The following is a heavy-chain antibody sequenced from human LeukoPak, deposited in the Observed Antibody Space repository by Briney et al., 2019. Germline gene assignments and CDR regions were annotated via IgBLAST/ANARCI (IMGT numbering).Heavy chain of an antibody. J-gene: IGHJ4*02. Sequence: GGSLRLSCAASGFTFSSYSMNWVRQAPGKGLEWVSYISSSSSTIYYADSVKGRFTISRDNAKNSLYLQMNSLRAEDTAVYYCARDHRSSSHFFDYWGQGTLVTVSS. D-gene: IGHD6-13*01. CDR3: ARDHRSSSHFFDY. CDR1: GFTFSSYS. V-gene: IGHV3-48*04. CDR2: ISSSSSTI.